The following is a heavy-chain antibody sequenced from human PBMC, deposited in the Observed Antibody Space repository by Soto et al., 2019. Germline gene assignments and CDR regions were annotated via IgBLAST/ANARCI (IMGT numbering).Heavy chain of an antibody. CDR2: IWSDGSNE. J-gene: IGHJ6*03. CDR1: EFTFSRHG. V-gene: IGHV3-33*01. D-gene: IGHD3-10*01. Sequence: QVQLVESGGGVVQPGRSLRLSCAASEFTFSRHGMHWVRQAPGKGLQRVGVIWSDGSNEVYADSVKGRFIISRDNSKNILYLQMNRLRAEDTAVYYCARERTFGDNKHNYMDVWGTGITVTVSS. CDR3: ARERTFGDNKHNYMDV.